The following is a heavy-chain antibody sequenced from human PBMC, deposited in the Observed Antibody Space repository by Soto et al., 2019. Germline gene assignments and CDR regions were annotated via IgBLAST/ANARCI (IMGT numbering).Heavy chain of an antibody. J-gene: IGHJ3*02. CDR3: ARGAGDFSGPDSFDI. Sequence: VQLQGAGPRLVESFGTLVPVFSFSGGSIIRSFWGWVRQAPGKGLEYIGYISDSGVTDYDPSLKSRVTISVDTSKNQFSLKLTSVTAAGPAMYYCARGAGDFSGPDSFDIWGQGTMVTVSS. D-gene: IGHD3-10*01. CDR1: GGSIIRSF. V-gene: IGHV4-59*01. CDR2: ISDSGVT.